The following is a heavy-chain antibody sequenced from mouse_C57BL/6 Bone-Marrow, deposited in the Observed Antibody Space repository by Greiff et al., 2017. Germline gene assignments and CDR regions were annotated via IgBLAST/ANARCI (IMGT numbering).Heavy chain of an antibody. CDR2: INYDGSST. D-gene: IGHD2-5*01. V-gene: IGHV5-16*01. J-gene: IGHJ2*01. Sequence: EVMLVESEGGLVQPGSSMKLSCTASGFTFSDYYMAWVRQVPEKGLEWVANINYDGSSTYYLDSLKSRFIISRDNAKNILYLQMSSLKSEDTATDYCARAYYSNYPDYWGQGTTLTVSS. CDR3: ARAYYSNYPDY. CDR1: GFTFSDYY.